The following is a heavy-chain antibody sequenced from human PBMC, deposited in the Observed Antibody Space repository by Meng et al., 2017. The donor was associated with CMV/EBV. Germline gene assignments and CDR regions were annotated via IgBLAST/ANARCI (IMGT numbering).Heavy chain of an antibody. CDR1: GFTFSSYW. D-gene: IGHD1-26*01. V-gene: IGHV3-7*01. J-gene: IGHJ4*02. CDR3: ARDRPWEPLDY. Sequence: GESLKISCAASGFTFSSYWMSWVRQAPGKGLEWVANIKQDGSEKYYVDSVKGRFTISRDNAKNTLYLQMNSLRAEDTAVYYCARDRPWEPLDYWGQGTLVTVSS. CDR2: IKQDGSEK.